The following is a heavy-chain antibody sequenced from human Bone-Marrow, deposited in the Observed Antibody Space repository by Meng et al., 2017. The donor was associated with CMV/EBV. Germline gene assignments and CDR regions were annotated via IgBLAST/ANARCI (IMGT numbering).Heavy chain of an antibody. V-gene: IGHV3-49*04. CDR2: IRSKAYGGTT. Sequence: GEYLKISCTASGFPFGDYAMSWVRQAPGKGLEWVGFIRSKAYGGTTEYAASVKGRFTISRDNSKNTLYLQMNSLRAEDTAVYYCARVPDTGTHYSDYFDYWGQGTLVTVSS. CDR3: ARVPDTGTHYSDYFDY. D-gene: IGHD1-1*01. CDR1: GFPFGDYA. J-gene: IGHJ4*02.